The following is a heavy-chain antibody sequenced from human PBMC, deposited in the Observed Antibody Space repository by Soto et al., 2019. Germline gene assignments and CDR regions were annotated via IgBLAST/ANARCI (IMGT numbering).Heavy chain of an antibody. D-gene: IGHD6-13*01. Sequence: GGSLRLSCAASGFTFSSYGMHWVRQAPGKGLEWVAVIWYDGSNKYYADSVKGRFTISRDNSKNTLYLQMNSLRAEDTAVYYCARDAAAGDKNWFDPWGQGTLVTVSS. CDR1: GFTFSSYG. V-gene: IGHV3-33*01. CDR2: IWYDGSNK. CDR3: ARDAAAGDKNWFDP. J-gene: IGHJ5*02.